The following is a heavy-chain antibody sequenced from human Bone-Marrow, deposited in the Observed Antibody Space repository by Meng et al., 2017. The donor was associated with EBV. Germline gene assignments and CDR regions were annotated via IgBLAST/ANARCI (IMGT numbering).Heavy chain of an antibody. D-gene: IGHD3-10*01. CDR3: ARRVTMVRGVITNWFDP. J-gene: IGHJ5*02. V-gene: IGHV1-2*06. CDR2: INPNSGGT. Sequence: QGQRVQSGPEGKKPGASVKVSCKASGYTFTGYYMHWVRQAPGQGLEWMGRINPNSGGTNYAQKFQGRVTMTRDTSISTAYMELSRLRSDDTAVYYCARRVTMVRGVITNWFDPWGQGTLVTVSS. CDR1: GYTFTGYY.